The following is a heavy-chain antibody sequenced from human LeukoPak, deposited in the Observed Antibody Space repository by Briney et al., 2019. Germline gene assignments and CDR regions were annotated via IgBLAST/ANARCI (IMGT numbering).Heavy chain of an antibody. CDR3: ARHSQSYYDSSGYFSIDY. Sequence: SETLSLTCTVSGGSISSGGYYWSWIRQPPGKGLEWIGYIYYSGSTNHNPSLKSRVTISVDTSKNQFSLKLGSVTAADTAVYYCARHSQSYYDSSGYFSIDYWGQGTLVTVSS. D-gene: IGHD3-22*01. CDR1: GGSISSGGYY. V-gene: IGHV4-61*08. CDR2: IYYSGST. J-gene: IGHJ4*02.